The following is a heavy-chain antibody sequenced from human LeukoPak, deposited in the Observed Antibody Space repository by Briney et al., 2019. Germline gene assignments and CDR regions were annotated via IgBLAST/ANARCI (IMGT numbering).Heavy chain of an antibody. J-gene: IGHJ4*02. V-gene: IGHV4-34*01. CDR3: ARATFDWVFDY. CDR1: GGSFSGYY. CDR2: INHSGST. Sequence: SSETLSLTCAVYGGSFSGYYWSWIRQPXXXXXEWIGEINHSGSTNYNPSLKSRVTISVDTSKNQFSLKLSSVTAADTAVYYCARATFDWVFDYWGQGTLVTVSS. D-gene: IGHD3-9*01.